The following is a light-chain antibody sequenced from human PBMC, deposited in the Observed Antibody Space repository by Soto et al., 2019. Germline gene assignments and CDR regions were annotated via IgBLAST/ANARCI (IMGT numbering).Light chain of an antibody. V-gene: IGKV1-6*01. Sequence: AIQMTQSPSSLSASVGDRVTITCRASQGIRNELGWYQEKPGKAPKLLIYAAFTLQTGVPSRFSGSGSGTDFTLTINSLQPEDFATYYCLQDYNYPLTFGGLTKVDIK. CDR3: LQDYNYPLT. CDR1: QGIRNE. CDR2: AAF. J-gene: IGKJ4*01.